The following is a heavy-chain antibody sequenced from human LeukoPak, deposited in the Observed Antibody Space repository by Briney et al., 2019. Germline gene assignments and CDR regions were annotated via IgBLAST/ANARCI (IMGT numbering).Heavy chain of an antibody. V-gene: IGHV1-2*04. CDR3: ARDWSPGGSKNAFDI. Sequence: RASVKVSCKASGYTFTGYYMHWVRQAPGQGLEWMGWINPNNGGTNYAQKFQGWVTMTRDTSISTAYMELSRLTSDDTAVYYCARDWSPGGSKNAFDIWGQGTMVTVSS. CDR2: INPNNGGT. D-gene: IGHD2-15*01. J-gene: IGHJ3*02. CDR1: GYTFTGYY.